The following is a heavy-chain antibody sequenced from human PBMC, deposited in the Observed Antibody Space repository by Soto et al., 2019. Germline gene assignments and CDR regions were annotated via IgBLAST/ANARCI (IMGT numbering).Heavy chain of an antibody. D-gene: IGHD6-19*01. Sequence: GGSLRLSCVASGFTFSGYWMTWVRQAPGKGLEWVANIKHDGSERFYADSVKGRFTISRDNAKKSVYLEMNSLRAEDRAVYYCARKSYTSGGFDFWGQGTLVTVSS. CDR2: IKHDGSER. J-gene: IGHJ4*02. CDR3: ARKSYTSGGFDF. V-gene: IGHV3-7*01. CDR1: GFTFSGYW.